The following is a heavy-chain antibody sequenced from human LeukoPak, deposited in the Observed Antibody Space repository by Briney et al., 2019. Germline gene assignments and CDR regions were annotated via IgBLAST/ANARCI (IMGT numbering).Heavy chain of an antibody. D-gene: IGHD3-22*01. V-gene: IGHV3-21*01. Sequence: GGSLRLSCAASGFTFSSYSMNWVRQVPGKGLEWVSSISSSSSYIYYADSVKGRFTISRDNAKNSLYLQMNSLRAEDTAVYYCARDLSPYYYDSSGYYRHWLDPWGQGTLVTVSS. CDR2: ISSSSSYI. CDR3: ARDLSPYYYDSSGYYRHWLDP. CDR1: GFTFSSYS. J-gene: IGHJ5*02.